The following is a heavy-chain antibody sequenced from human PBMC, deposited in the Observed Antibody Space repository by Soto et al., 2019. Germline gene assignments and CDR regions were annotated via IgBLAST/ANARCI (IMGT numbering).Heavy chain of an antibody. J-gene: IGHJ4*02. Sequence: EVQLVESGGGLVKPGGSLRLSCAASGFTFSSYSMNWVRQAPGKGLEWVSSISSSSSYIYYADSVKGRITISRDNAKHSLYLQMNSLRAEDTAVYYCARDAEGGYYDILTGYSSTYFDYWGQETLVTVSS. V-gene: IGHV3-21*01. CDR2: ISSSSSYI. D-gene: IGHD3-9*01. CDR3: ARDAEGGYYDILTGYSSTYFDY. CDR1: GFTFSSYS.